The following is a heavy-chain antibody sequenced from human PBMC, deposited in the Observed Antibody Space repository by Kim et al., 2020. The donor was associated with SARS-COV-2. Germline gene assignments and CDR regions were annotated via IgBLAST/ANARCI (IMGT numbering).Heavy chain of an antibody. Sequence: SVKVSCKASGGTFSSYAISWVRQAPGQGLEWMGGIIPIFGTANYAQKFQGRVTITADESTSTAYMELSSLRSEDTAVYYCARSGDYGGNTFDYWGQGTLVTVSS. J-gene: IGHJ4*02. V-gene: IGHV1-69*13. CDR2: IIPIFGTA. D-gene: IGHD4-17*01. CDR3: ARSGDYGGNTFDY. CDR1: GGTFSSYA.